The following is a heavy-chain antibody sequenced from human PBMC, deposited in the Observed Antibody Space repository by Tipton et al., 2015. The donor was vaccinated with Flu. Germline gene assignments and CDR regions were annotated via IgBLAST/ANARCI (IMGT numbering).Heavy chain of an antibody. D-gene: IGHD2-21*01. CDR1: GFSFSTYW. V-gene: IGHV3-7*03. CDR2: IKQDGSVK. Sequence: GSLRLSCAASGFSFSTYWVNWVRQAPGKGLEWVANIKQDGSVKYYVDSVKGRFTISRDNAKNSLYLQMNSLRAEDTAVYYCARQLGGGDCYWGQGTLVTVSS. J-gene: IGHJ4*02. CDR3: ARQLGGGDCY.